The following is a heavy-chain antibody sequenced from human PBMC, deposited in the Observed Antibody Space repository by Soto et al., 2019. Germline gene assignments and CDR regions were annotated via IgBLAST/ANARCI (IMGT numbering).Heavy chain of an antibody. CDR1: GYTFTGYY. Sequence: ASVKVSCKASGYTFTGYYMHWVRQAPGQGLEWMGWINPNRGGTNYAQKFQGWVTMTRDTAISAAYMELSRLGSDDTAVDYCARASKGYYDILSGYYMPYYYYYGMDVWGQGTTVTVSS. CDR2: INPNRGGT. D-gene: IGHD3-9*01. V-gene: IGHV1-2*04. CDR3: ARASKGYYDILSGYYMPYYYYYGMDV. J-gene: IGHJ6*02.